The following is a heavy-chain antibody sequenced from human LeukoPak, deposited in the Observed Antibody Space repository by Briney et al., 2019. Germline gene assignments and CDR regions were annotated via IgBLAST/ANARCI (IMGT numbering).Heavy chain of an antibody. CDR1: GFTFGSYA. D-gene: IGHD4-17*01. V-gene: IGHV3-23*01. CDR2: ISGNGVGT. Sequence: GGSLRLSCVASGFTFGSYAMSWVRQAPGKGLEWVSLISGNGVGTDYADSVKGRFTISTDNSKNTLYRQMKTLRAEDTAVYYCAFRGKVTVTTKGAFDFWGQGTIVTASS. CDR3: AFRGKVTVTTKGAFDF. J-gene: IGHJ3*01.